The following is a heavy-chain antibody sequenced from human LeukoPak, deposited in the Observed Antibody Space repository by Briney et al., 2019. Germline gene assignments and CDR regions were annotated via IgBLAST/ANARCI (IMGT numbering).Heavy chain of an antibody. D-gene: IGHD1-26*01. CDR2: INHSGST. CDR1: GGSFSGYY. J-gene: IGHJ5*02. V-gene: IGHV4-34*01. Sequence: SETLSLTCAVYGGSFSGYYWSWIRQPPGKGLEWIGEINHSGSTNYNPSLKSRVTISVDTSKNQFSLKLSSVTAADTAVYYCARAGSPIYGYNWFDPWGQGTLVTVSS. CDR3: ARAGSPIYGYNWFDP.